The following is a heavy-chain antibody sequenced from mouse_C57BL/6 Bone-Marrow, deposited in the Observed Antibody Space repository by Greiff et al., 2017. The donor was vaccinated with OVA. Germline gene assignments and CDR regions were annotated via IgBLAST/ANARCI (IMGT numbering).Heavy chain of an antibody. CDR3: ARENYYGSRGDY. CDR1: GYTFTSYW. V-gene: IGHV1-61*01. CDR2: IYPSDSET. Sequence: QVHVKQPGAELVRPGSSVKLSCKASGYTFTSYWMDWVKQRPGQGLEWIGNIYPSDSETHYNQKFKDKATLTVDKSSSTAYMQLSSLTSEDSAVYYCARENYYGSRGDYWGQGTTLTVSS. D-gene: IGHD1-1*01. J-gene: IGHJ2*01.